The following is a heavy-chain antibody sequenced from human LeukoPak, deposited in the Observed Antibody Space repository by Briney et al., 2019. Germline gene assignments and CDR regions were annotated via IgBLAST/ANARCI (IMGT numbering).Heavy chain of an antibody. V-gene: IGHV3-21*01. CDR3: ARWKPRSDALDV. CDR1: GFTFTTYS. Sequence: GGSLRLSCEASGFTFTTYSMTWVRQTPGEGLEWVSSISTRDTFINYADAVKGRFTISRDNAKTSLFLQMPSLRAEDTAMYYCARWKPRSDALDVWGKGTMVMVSS. J-gene: IGHJ3*01. CDR2: ISTRDTFI. D-gene: IGHD1-1*01.